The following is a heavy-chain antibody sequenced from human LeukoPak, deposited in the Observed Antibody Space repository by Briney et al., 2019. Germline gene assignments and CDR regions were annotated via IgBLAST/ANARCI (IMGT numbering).Heavy chain of an antibody. J-gene: IGHJ6*03. V-gene: IGHV3-30*02. CDR3: AKDRSSGWWGGYYYYYMDV. Sequence: GGSLRLSCASSGFTFSSYGMHWVRQAPGKGLEWVAFIRYDGSNEYYADSVKGRFTISRDNSKNTLYLQMNSLRAEDTAVYYCAKDRSSGWWGGYYYYYMDVWGKGTTVTVSS. D-gene: IGHD6-19*01. CDR2: IRYDGSNE. CDR1: GFTFSSYG.